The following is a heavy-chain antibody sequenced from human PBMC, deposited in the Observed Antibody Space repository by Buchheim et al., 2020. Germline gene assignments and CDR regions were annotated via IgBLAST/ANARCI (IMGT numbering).Heavy chain of an antibody. V-gene: IGHV4-31*03. CDR2: IYYSGST. J-gene: IGHJ6*03. D-gene: IGHD3-22*01. Sequence: QVQLQESGPGLVKPSQTPSLTCTVSGGSISSGGFYWSWIRQHPGKGLEWIGYIYYSGSTYYNPSLKSRVTISVDTSKNQFSLKLSSVTAADTAVYYCARLDYYDSSGYYSYYYYYMDVWGKGTT. CDR3: ARLDYYDSSGYYSYYYYYMDV. CDR1: GGSISSGGFY.